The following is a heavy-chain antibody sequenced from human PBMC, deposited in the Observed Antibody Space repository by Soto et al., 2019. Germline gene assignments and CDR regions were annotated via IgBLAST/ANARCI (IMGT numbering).Heavy chain of an antibody. CDR1: GFSLSNTGMC. Sequence: SGATLVNPTQTLILTCTFSGFSLSNTGMCVSWIRQPPGKAPEWLALIDWSDDKYYNTSLSSRLTISKDSSRNQVVLTMTNMDPEDTATYYCARVTAAGIFYYYGMDVWGQGTTVTVSS. CDR2: IDWSDDK. CDR3: ARVTAAGIFYYYGMDV. V-gene: IGHV2-70*01. J-gene: IGHJ6*02. D-gene: IGHD6-13*01.